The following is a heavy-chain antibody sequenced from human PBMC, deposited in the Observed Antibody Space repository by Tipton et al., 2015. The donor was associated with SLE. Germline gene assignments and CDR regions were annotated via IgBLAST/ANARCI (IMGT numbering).Heavy chain of an antibody. Sequence: TLSLTCSVSHGSINSNTYYWAWIRQPPGKGLEWIGTINYTGNNQYYQSSLKGRVTISVDASRNQFSLRLSSVTAADTAVYYCARSHDILSGYPISPPDQYYYYMDVWGKGTTVTVSS. J-gene: IGHJ6*03. CDR1: HGSINSNTYY. CDR2: INYTGNN. D-gene: IGHD3-9*01. V-gene: IGHV4-39*01. CDR3: ARSHDILSGYPISPPDQYYYYMDV.